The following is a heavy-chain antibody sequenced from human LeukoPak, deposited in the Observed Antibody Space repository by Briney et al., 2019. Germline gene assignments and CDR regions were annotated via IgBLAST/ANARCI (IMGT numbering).Heavy chain of an antibody. Sequence: GGSLRLPCAASGFTFSSYWMSWVRQAPGKGLEWVANIKQDGSEKYYVDSVKGRFTISRDNAKNSLFLQMNSLRAEDTAVYYCARDRIAMVRGVIGGNWFDPWGQGTLVTVSS. J-gene: IGHJ5*02. V-gene: IGHV3-7*01. D-gene: IGHD3-10*01. CDR3: ARDRIAMVRGVIGGNWFDP. CDR1: GFTFSSYW. CDR2: IKQDGSEK.